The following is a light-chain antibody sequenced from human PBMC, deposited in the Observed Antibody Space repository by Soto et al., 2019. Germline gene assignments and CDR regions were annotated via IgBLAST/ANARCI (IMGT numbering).Light chain of an antibody. CDR2: KVS. J-gene: IGKJ5*01. CDR3: MQGTPGPPIT. CDR1: LSLVYSDGSTY. Sequence: DVVLTQSPLSLPVTLGQPASISCRSSLSLVYSDGSTYLNWFQQRPGQSPRRLIYKVSNRDSGVPDRLGGSGSGTVFTLEISRVEAEDVGVYYCMQGTPGPPITFGQGTRLEIK. V-gene: IGKV2-30*01.